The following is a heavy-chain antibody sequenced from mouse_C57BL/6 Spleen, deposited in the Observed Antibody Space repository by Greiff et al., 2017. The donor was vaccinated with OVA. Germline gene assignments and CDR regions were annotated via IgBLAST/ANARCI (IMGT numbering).Heavy chain of an antibody. Sequence: QVQLQQPGAELVMPGASVKLSCKASGYTFTSYWMHWVQQSPGQGLEWIGEIDPSDSYTNYNQKFKGKFTLAVDKSSSTAYMQLSSLTSEDSAVYYCARSPYSGSSFYAMDYWGQGTSVTVSS. CDR2: IDPSDSYT. CDR1: GYTFTSYW. V-gene: IGHV1-69*01. CDR3: ARSPYSGSSFYAMDY. D-gene: IGHD1-1*01. J-gene: IGHJ4*01.